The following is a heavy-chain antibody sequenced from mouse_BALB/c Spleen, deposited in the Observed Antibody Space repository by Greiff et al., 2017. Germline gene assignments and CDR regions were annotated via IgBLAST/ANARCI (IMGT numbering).Heavy chain of an antibody. V-gene: IGHV5-6-2*01. Sequence: EVQLVESGGGLVKLGGSLKLSCAASGFTFSSYYMSWVRQTPEKRLELVAAINSNGGSTYYPDTVKGRFTISRDNAKNTLYLQMSSLKSEDTALYYCARHGDYDVPFFAYWGQGTLVTVSA. D-gene: IGHD2-4*01. J-gene: IGHJ3*01. CDR1: GFTFSSYY. CDR3: ARHGDYDVPFFAY. CDR2: INSNGGST.